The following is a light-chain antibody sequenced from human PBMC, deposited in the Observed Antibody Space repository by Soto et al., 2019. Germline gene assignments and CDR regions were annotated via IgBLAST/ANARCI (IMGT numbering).Light chain of an antibody. CDR3: SSYTSSSTYV. V-gene: IGLV2-14*01. J-gene: IGLJ1*01. Sequence: QSALTQPASVSGSPGQSITIACTGTSSDVGGYNYVSWYQQYPGKAPRLVISDVSNRPSGVSNRFSGSKSGNSASLTISGLQAEDDSDYYSSSYTSSSTYVFGTGTKLTVL. CDR1: SSDVGGYNY. CDR2: DVS.